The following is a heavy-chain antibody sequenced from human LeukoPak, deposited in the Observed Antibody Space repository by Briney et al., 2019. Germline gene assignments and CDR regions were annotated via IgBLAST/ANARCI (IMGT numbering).Heavy chain of an antibody. Sequence: GGSLRLACAAAGFTVSSDYMSWVRQAPGKGLEWVSSIYSGGSTYYTDSVKGRFTISRDNSKNTLYLQMNSLRAEDTAVYYCARDLAGYNSFDYWGQGTLVTVSS. V-gene: IGHV3-66*01. CDR2: IYSGGST. D-gene: IGHD5-24*01. J-gene: IGHJ4*02. CDR3: ARDLAGYNSFDY. CDR1: GFTVSSDY.